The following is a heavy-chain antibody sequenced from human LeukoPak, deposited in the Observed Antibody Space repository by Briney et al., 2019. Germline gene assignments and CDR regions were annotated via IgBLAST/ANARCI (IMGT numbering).Heavy chain of an antibody. D-gene: IGHD3-22*01. V-gene: IGHV4-59*01. J-gene: IGHJ4*02. CDR3: ARVGYYDSSGYLDY. Sequence: SETLSLTCSVSGGSMSFYYWNWIRQSPGKGLEWIGYIYYTGSTKYNPSLQSRVTISVDKSENQFSLNLYSVTAADTAVYYCARVGYYDSSGYLDYWGQGTQVTVSS. CDR2: IYYTGST. CDR1: GGSMSFYY.